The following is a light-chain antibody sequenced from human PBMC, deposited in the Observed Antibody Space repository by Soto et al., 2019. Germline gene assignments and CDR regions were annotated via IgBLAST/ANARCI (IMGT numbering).Light chain of an antibody. V-gene: IGKV1-5*01. J-gene: IGKJ1*01. CDR2: DAS. CDR1: QSISSW. CDR3: PQYNSYST. Sequence: DIQMTQSPSTLSASVGDRVTITCRASQSISSWLAWYQQKPGKAPKLLIYDASSLESGVPSRFSGSGSGTEFTLTISSLQHDDFATYYCPQYNSYSTFGQGIKVEIK.